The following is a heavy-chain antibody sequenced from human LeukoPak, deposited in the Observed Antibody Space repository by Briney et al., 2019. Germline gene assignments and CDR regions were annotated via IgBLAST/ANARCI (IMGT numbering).Heavy chain of an antibody. Sequence: ASVKVSCKGSGYTLSNHAFSWVRQAPGQGLEWMGWISADNGNTNHAQKFQGRVTMTRDTSTRTVYMEVNSLRSEDTAVYYCARQGTYSSAIGMGYWGQGTLVTVSS. CDR2: ISADNGNT. J-gene: IGHJ4*02. V-gene: IGHV1-18*04. CDR3: ARQGTYSSAIGMGY. CDR1: GYTLSNHA. D-gene: IGHD6-19*01.